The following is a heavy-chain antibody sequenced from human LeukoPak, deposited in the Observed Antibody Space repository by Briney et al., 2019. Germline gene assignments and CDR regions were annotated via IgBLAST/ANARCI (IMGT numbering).Heavy chain of an antibody. CDR1: GDSISSGDFY. CDR3: ARGPY. CDR2: ISTSGTP. Sequence: PSETLSLTCTVSGDSISSGDFYWNWIRQPAGKRLEWIGRISTSGTPNYNPSFRGRLTISIDTSKNQFSLNLRSVTAAETGIYYCARGPYWGQGTLVTASS. V-gene: IGHV4-61*02. J-gene: IGHJ4*02.